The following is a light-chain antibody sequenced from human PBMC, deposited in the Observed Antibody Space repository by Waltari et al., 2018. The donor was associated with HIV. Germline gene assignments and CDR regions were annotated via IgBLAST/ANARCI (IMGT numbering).Light chain of an antibody. J-gene: IGLJ3*02. CDR2: EGS. CDR1: SGAIGVFAY. CDR3: FSYITTTTLGV. V-gene: IGLV2-14*01. Sequence: QSALTQPASVSGSPGQSISISCPGTSGAIGVFAYVSWYHQHPGKAPKLLIFEGSNRPSGISHRFSGSKSGNTASLTISGLQAEDEADYFCFSYITTTTLGVFGGGTKLTVL.